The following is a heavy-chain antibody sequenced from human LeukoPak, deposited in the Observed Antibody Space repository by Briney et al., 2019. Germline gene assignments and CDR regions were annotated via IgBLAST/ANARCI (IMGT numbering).Heavy chain of an antibody. J-gene: IGHJ4*02. V-gene: IGHV4-34*01. Sequence: PSETLSLTCAVYGGSFSGYYWSWIRQPPGKGLEWIGEINHSGSTNYNPSLKSRVTISVDTSKNQFSLKLSSVTAADTAVYYCERTYYDFWSGYLYYFDYWGRGTLVTVSS. CDR2: INHSGST. D-gene: IGHD3-3*01. CDR3: ERTYYDFWSGYLYYFDY. CDR1: GGSFSGYY.